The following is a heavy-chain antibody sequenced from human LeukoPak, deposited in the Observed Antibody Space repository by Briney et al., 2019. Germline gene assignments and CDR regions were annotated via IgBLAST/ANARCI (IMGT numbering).Heavy chain of an antibody. CDR3: ARGGRNYYWYGMDV. Sequence: PGGSLRLSCAASGFTVSSDYMNWVRPAPGEGLEWVSVSYSDGRTYYADSVKGRFTISRDNSKNTMYLQINTLRVEDTAVYYCARGGRNYYWYGMDVWGQGTTVTVSS. J-gene: IGHJ6*02. V-gene: IGHV3-53*01. CDR2: SYSDGRT. D-gene: IGHD3-16*01. CDR1: GFTVSSDY.